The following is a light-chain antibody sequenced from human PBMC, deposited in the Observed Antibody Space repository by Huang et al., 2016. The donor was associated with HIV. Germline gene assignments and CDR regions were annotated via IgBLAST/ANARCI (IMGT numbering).Light chain of an antibody. J-gene: IGKJ4*01. CDR3: MQALQTPLT. CDR1: QSILHRKGNNY. Sequence: DIVMTQSPLSLPVTPGEPASISCRSSQSILHRKGNNYLDWYLQKPGQSPQLLIYLDSNRASGVPDRLSGSGSGTDFTLKISKVEAEDVGVYYCMQALQTPLTFGGGTKVEIK. V-gene: IGKV2-28*01. CDR2: LDS.